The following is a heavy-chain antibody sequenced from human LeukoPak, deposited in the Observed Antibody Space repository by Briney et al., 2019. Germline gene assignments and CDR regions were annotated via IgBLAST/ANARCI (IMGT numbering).Heavy chain of an antibody. D-gene: IGHD3-10*01. Sequence: SETLSLTCTVSGGSINTYYWSWIRQPPGKGLEWIGFVYYSGRTSYNPSLKSRVPISVDTSKSQFSLRLSSVTAADTAMYYCARLGLGDEACWFDPWGQGTLVTVSS. CDR1: GGSINTYY. V-gene: IGHV4-59*01. J-gene: IGHJ5*02. CDR3: ARLGLGDEACWFDP. CDR2: VYYSGRT.